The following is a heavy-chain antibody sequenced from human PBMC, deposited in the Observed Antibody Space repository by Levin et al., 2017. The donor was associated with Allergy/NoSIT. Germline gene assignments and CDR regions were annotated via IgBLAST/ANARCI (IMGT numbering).Heavy chain of an antibody. CDR1: GGSISSGGYS. J-gene: IGHJ4*02. V-gene: IGHV4-30-2*01. CDR3: ARVAGYSYGYYFDY. D-gene: IGHD5-18*01. Sequence: SQTLSLTCAVSGGSISSGGYSWRWLRQPPGKGLEWIGNIYLSGSTYYNPSLKSRVTISVDRSKNQFSLNLSSVTAADTAVYYCARVAGYSYGYYFDYWGQGTLVTVSS. CDR2: IYLSGST.